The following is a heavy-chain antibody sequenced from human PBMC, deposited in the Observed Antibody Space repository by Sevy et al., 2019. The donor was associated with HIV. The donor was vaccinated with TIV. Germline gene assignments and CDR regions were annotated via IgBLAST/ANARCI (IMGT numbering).Heavy chain of an antibody. J-gene: IGHJ4*02. CDR3: ARGYKKQQLPPFFDY. CDR2: IYYSGST. Sequence: SETLSLTCTVSGGSISSGGYYWSWIRQHPGKGLEWIGYIYYSGSTYYNPSLKSRVTISVDTSKNQFSLKLSSVTAADTAVYYCARGYKKQQLPPFFDYWGQGTLVTVSS. D-gene: IGHD6-13*01. CDR1: GGSISSGGYY. V-gene: IGHV4-31*03.